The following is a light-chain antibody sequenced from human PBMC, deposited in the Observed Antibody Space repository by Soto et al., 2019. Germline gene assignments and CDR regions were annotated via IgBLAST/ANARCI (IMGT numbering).Light chain of an antibody. CDR2: AAS. Sequence: DIQMTQSPSSLSASVGDRVTITCRASQSISSYLNWYQQKPGKAPKLLIYAASSLQSGVPSRFSGSGSGTDFTLTISSLQPEDFATYYCQQSFSPLSTFGQGTKLEIK. J-gene: IGKJ2*01. V-gene: IGKV1-39*01. CDR1: QSISSY. CDR3: QQSFSPLST.